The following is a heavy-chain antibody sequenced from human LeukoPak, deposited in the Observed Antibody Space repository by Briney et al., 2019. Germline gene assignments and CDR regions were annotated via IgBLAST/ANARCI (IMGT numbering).Heavy chain of an antibody. D-gene: IGHD6-19*01. Sequence: GGSLRLSCAASGFTFSDYSMNWVRQAPGKGLEWVSYISFSVNTKYYGDSVKGRFTISRDNAKNSLYLHMDSLRAEDTAVYYCARGAYSSGWAYFDHWGQGTLVTVSS. CDR3: ARGAYSSGWAYFDH. V-gene: IGHV3-48*04. J-gene: IGHJ4*02. CDR1: GFTFSDYS. CDR2: ISFSVNTK.